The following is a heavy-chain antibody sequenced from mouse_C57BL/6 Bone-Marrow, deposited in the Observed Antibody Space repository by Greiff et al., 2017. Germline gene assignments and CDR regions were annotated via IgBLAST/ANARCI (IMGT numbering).Heavy chain of an antibody. V-gene: IGHV1-19*01. Sequence: EVQLQQSGPVLVKPGASVKMSCKASGYTFTDYYMNWVKQSHGKSLEWIGVINPYNGGTSYNQKFKGKATLTVDKSSSTAYMELNSLTSEDSAVYYCARPHGSSYYFDYWGQGTTLTVSS. CDR1: GYTFTDYY. J-gene: IGHJ2*01. CDR3: ARPHGSSYYFDY. CDR2: INPYNGGT. D-gene: IGHD1-1*01.